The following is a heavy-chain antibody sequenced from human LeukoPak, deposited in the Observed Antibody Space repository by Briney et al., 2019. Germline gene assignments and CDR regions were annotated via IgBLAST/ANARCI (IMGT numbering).Heavy chain of an antibody. D-gene: IGHD7-27*01. V-gene: IGHV4-30-4*07. CDR1: GGSISSGGYS. CDR2: IYYSGST. Sequence: SETLSLTCAVSGGSISSGGYSWSWIRQPPGKGLEWIGYIYYSGSTYYNPSLKSRVTISVDTSKNQFSLKLSSVTAADTAVYYCARDSPLRTGDPTRHWYFDLWGRGTLVTVSS. CDR3: ARDSPLRTGDPTRHWYFDL. J-gene: IGHJ2*01.